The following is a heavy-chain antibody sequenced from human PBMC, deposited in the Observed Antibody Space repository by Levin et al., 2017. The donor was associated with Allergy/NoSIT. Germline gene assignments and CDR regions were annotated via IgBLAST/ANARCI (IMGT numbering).Heavy chain of an antibody. Sequence: KPSETLSLTCAVYGGSFSGYYWSWIRQPPGKGLEWIGEINHSGSTNYNPSLKSRVTISVDTSKNQFSLKLSSVTAADTAVYYCARDYDFWSGYLKYWGQGTLVTVSS. J-gene: IGHJ4*02. CDR2: INHSGST. D-gene: IGHD3-3*01. CDR1: GGSFSGYY. V-gene: IGHV4-34*01. CDR3: ARDYDFWSGYLKY.